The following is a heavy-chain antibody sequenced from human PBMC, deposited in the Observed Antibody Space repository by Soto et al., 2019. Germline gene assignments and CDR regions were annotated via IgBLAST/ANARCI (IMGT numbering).Heavy chain of an antibody. CDR2: IIPIFGTA. D-gene: IGHD3-10*01. V-gene: IGHV1-69*12. CDR3: AAPYGSGSYYNGFDY. CDR1: GGTFSSYA. Sequence: QVQLVQSGAEVKKPGSSVKVSCKASGGTFSSYAISWVRQAPGQGLEWMGGIIPIFGTANYAQKFQGRVTLPAAEATGTADMELSSLRSEDTAVYYCAAPYGSGSYYNGFDYWGQGTLVAVSS. J-gene: IGHJ4*02.